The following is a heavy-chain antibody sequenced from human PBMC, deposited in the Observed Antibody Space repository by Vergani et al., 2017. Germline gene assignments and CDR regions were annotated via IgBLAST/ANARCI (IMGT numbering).Heavy chain of an antibody. Sequence: EVQLVESGGGLVQPGGSLRLSCAASGFTFSDYYMSWIRQAPGKGLEWVSTLSASDRRTHYADSVKGRFTISRDNSKNTLFLHMNSLRPEDTAVYYCAKVGRSEVAGTFGAFDIWGQGTMVTVSS. D-gene: IGHD6-19*01. V-gene: IGHV3-23*04. J-gene: IGHJ3*02. CDR3: AKVGRSEVAGTFGAFDI. CDR2: LSASDRRT. CDR1: GFTFSDYY.